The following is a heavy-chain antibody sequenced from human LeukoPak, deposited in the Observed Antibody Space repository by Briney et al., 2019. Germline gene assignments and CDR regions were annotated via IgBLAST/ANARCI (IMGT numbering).Heavy chain of an antibody. D-gene: IGHD6-19*01. CDR2: IYYSGST. CDR1: GGSISSYY. V-gene: IGHV4-59*01. CDR3: ARDLREYSSGWYPGAFDI. Sequence: SETLSLTCTVSGGSISSYYWSWTRQPPGKGLEWIGYIYYSGSTNYNPSLKSRVTISVDTSKNQFSLKLSSVTAADTAVYYCARDLREYSSGWYPGAFDIWGQGTMVTVSS. J-gene: IGHJ3*02.